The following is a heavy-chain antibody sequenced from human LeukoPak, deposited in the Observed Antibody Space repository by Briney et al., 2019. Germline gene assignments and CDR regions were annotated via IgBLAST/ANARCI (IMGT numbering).Heavy chain of an antibody. CDR2: IYPGDSDT. J-gene: IGHJ4*02. CDR3: ARHRGGASAFDY. V-gene: IGHV5-51*01. Sequence: GASLQISCKGSGYRFSTYWIGWVRQLPGKGLEWMGIIYPGDSDTRYSPSFQGQVTISADKSISTAYLQWSSLKASDTAMYYCARHRGGASAFDYWGQGTLVTVSS. CDR1: GYRFSTYW. D-gene: IGHD1-26*01.